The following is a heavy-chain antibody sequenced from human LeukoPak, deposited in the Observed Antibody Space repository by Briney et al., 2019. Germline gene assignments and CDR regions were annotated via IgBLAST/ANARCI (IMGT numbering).Heavy chain of an antibody. CDR3: ASTGRDGYNY. J-gene: IGHJ4*02. V-gene: IGHV3-9*01. CDR2: ISWNSGSI. CDR1: GFTFDDYA. D-gene: IGHD5-24*01. Sequence: GGSLRLSCAASGFTFDDYAMHWVRQAPGKGLEWVSGISWNSGSIGYADSVEGRFTISRDNAKNSLYLQMNSLRAEDTAVYYCASTGRDGYNYWGQGTLVTVSS.